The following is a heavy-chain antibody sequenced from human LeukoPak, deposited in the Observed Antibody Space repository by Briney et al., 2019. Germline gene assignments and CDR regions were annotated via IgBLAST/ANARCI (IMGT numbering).Heavy chain of an antibody. V-gene: IGHV3-48*03. CDR3: ARDYYDSSGYYLGVYYYGMDV. CDR2: VSSSGSTI. J-gene: IGHJ6*02. D-gene: IGHD3-22*01. Sequence: GGSLRLSCAASGFTFSSYEMNWIRQAPGKGLEWVSYVSSSGSTIYYADSVEGRFTISRDNAKNSLYLQMNSLRAEDTAVYYCARDYYDSSGYYLGVYYYGMDVWGQGTTVTVSS. CDR1: GFTFSSYE.